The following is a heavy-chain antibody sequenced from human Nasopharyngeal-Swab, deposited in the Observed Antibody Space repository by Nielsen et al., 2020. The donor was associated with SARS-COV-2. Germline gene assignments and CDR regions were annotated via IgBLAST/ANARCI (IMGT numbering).Heavy chain of an antibody. CDR3: ARDEGAHNS. D-gene: IGHD3-16*01. V-gene: IGHV3-53*01. CDR2: TEIGGTT. CDR1: GLTVSSTY. Sequence: GGSLRLSCAVSGLTVSSTYMSWVRQAPGKGLEWVSVTEIGGTTHYADSVKGRFSISRDSSTNTLYLQMNNVRAEDTAVYYCARDEGAHNSWGQGTLVTVSS. J-gene: IGHJ4*02.